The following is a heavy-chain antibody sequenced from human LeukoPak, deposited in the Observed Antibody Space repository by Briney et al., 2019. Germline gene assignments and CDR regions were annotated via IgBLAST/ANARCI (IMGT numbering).Heavy chain of an antibody. CDR1: GGSISSYY. J-gene: IGHJ4*02. V-gene: IGHV4-59*08. D-gene: IGHD4-11*01. CDR2: IYYSGST. Sequence: SETLSLTCTVSGGSISSYYWSWIRRPPGKGLEWIGYIYYSGSTNYNPSLKSRVTISVDTSKNQFSLKLSSVTAADTAVYYCARRDDYRAFDYWGQGTLVTVSS. CDR3: ARRDDYRAFDY.